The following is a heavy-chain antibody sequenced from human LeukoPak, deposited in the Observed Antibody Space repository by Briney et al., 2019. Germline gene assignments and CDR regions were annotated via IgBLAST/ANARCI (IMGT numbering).Heavy chain of an antibody. Sequence: ASVKVSCKASGYTFTSYDINWVRQATGQGLEWMGWMNPSSGNTGYAQKFQGRVTMTRNTSISTAYMELSSLRSEDTAVYYCARAIGDDSSGFFDYWGQGTLVTVSS. CDR2: MNPSSGNT. D-gene: IGHD3-22*01. J-gene: IGHJ4*02. CDR3: ARAIGDDSSGFFDY. CDR1: GYTFTSYD. V-gene: IGHV1-8*01.